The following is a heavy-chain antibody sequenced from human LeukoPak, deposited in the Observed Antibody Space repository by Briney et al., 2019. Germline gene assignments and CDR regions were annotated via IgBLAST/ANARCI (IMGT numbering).Heavy chain of an antibody. CDR2: IYYSGST. Sequence: PSETLSLTCTVSSGSIGGYYLSWIRQPPGTGLEWIGYIYYSGSTNYNPPLKSRVTMSVDTSTNQFFLKLSSVTAADTAVYYCVRTNNPDFYDDWGQGTLVTVSS. CDR3: VRTNNPDFYDD. V-gene: IGHV4-59*01. J-gene: IGHJ4*02. CDR1: SGSIGGYY.